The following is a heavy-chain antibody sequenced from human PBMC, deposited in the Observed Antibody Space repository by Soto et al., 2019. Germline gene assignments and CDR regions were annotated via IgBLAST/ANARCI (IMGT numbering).Heavy chain of an antibody. V-gene: IGHV3-30*03. J-gene: IGHJ6*02. CDR2: TTYDGGIK. CDR1: GVSFSSYG. Sequence: XGSLILSCAASGVSFSSYGMEWVRLAPGKGLEWVAATTYDGGIKHYVDSVKGRFTISRDNSKNTLYLQMNSLRVEDTATYYCAGALENPYFYYGLNVSGQGTTVTVSS. D-gene: IGHD1-1*01. CDR3: AGALENPYFYYGLNV.